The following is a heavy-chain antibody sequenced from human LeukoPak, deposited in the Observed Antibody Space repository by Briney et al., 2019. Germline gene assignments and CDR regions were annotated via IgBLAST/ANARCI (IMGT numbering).Heavy chain of an antibody. V-gene: IGHV3-11*04. D-gene: IGHD2-15*01. Sequence: GGSPRLSCAASGFTFSDYYMSWIRQAPGKGLEWVSYISSSGSTIYYADSVKGRFTISRDNPKNSLYLQMNSLRAEDTALYYCARDIYYSPDYWGQGTLVTVSS. CDR1: GFTFSDYY. J-gene: IGHJ4*02. CDR3: ARDIYYSPDY. CDR2: ISSSGSTI.